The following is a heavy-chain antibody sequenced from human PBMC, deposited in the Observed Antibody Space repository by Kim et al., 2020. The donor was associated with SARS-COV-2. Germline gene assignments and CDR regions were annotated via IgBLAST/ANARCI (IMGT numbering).Heavy chain of an antibody. CDR3: ARGITIFGVVTNGMDV. J-gene: IGHJ6*02. Sequence: SLKSRVTISVDTAKNQFSLKLSSVTAAHTAVYYCARGITIFGVVTNGMDVWGQGTTVTVSS. V-gene: IGHV4-31*02. D-gene: IGHD3-3*01.